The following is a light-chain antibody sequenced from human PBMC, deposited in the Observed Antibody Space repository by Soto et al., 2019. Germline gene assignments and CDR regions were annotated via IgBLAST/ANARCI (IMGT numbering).Light chain of an antibody. CDR1: SSDVGGYNY. J-gene: IGLJ1*01. V-gene: IGLV2-8*01. CDR2: EVS. CDR3: SSYAGSNIYV. Sequence: QSVLTQPSSASGSPGQSVTISCTGTSSDVGGYNYVSWYQQHPGKAPKLMIYEVSKRPSGVPDRFSGSKSGNTASLTVSGLQAEDEADYYCSSYAGSNIYVFGTGTKVTV.